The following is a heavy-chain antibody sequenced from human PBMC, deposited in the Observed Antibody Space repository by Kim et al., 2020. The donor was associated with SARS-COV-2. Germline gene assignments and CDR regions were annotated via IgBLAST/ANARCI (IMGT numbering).Heavy chain of an antibody. CDR1: GYSFTSYW. CDR3: ARLPGLSTDSGYAEKYYYYGMDV. CDR2: IDPSDSYT. D-gene: IGHD5-12*01. V-gene: IGHV5-10-1*01. Sequence: GESLKISCKGSGYSFTSYWISWVRQMPGKGLEWMGRIDPSDSYTNYSPSFQGHVTISADKSISTAYLQWSSLKASDTAMYYCARLPGLSTDSGYAEKYYYYGMDVWGQGTTVTVSS. J-gene: IGHJ6*02.